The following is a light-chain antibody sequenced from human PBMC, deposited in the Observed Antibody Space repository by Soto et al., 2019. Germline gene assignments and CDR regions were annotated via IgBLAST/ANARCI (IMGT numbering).Light chain of an antibody. V-gene: IGKV3-15*01. J-gene: IGKJ2*01. CDR3: PQYNNWPQDT. Sequence: EIILTQSPASLSVSPGERATRSCRASPSVNNNLAWYQQKRGQAPRLLIYGASTRATGIPGRFMGSGSGTEFTLTITSLPSEDFAVYYCPQYNNWPQDTFGQGTKLVIK. CDR2: GAS. CDR1: PSVNNN.